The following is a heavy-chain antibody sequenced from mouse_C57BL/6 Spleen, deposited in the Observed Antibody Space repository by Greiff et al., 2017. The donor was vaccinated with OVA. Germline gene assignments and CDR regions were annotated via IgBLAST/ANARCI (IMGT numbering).Heavy chain of an antibody. CDR3: ARSATVVATGDY. J-gene: IGHJ2*01. CDR1: GYTFTSYG. V-gene: IGHV1-81*01. CDR2: IYPRSGNT. D-gene: IGHD1-1*01. Sequence: QQSGAELARPGASVKLSCKASGYTFTSYGISWAKQRTGQGLEWIGEIYPRSGNTYYNEKFKGKATLTADKSSSTAYMELRSLTSEDSAVYFCARSATVVATGDYWGQGTTLTVSS.